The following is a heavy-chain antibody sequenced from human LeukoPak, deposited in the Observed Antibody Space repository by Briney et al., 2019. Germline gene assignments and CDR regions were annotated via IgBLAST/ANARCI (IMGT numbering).Heavy chain of an antibody. CDR3: ARDGKGGELGDY. V-gene: IGHV1-18*01. D-gene: IGHD1-7*01. J-gene: IGHJ4*02. CDR1: GYTFTNFG. Sequence: GASVKVSCKASGYTFTNFGLSWVRQAPGQGLEWMGWISAYNGDTYYAQRFHGRVTMTTDTSTSTAYMELNRLRSDDTAVYYCARDGKGGELGDYWGQGTLVTVSS. CDR2: ISAYNGDT.